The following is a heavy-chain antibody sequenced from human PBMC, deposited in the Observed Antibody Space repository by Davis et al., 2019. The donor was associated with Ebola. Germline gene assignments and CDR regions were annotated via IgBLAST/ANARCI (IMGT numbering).Heavy chain of an antibody. J-gene: IGHJ2*01. Sequence: GESLKISCAASGFTFSSYGMHWVRQAPGKGLEWVAFIRYDGSNKYYADSVKGRFTISRDNSKNTLYLQMNSLRAEDTAVYYCAKDGGNYPYWYFDLWGQGTLVIVSS. D-gene: IGHD1-7*01. CDR3: AKDGGNYPYWYFDL. CDR1: GFTFSSYG. CDR2: IRYDGSNK. V-gene: IGHV3-30*02.